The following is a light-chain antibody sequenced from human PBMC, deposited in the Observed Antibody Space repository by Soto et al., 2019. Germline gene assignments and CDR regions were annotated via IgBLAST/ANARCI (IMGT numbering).Light chain of an antibody. Sequence: EIVLTQSPGTLSLSPGERATLSCSASQRVSSSYLAWYQQKPGQAPRLLIYGASSRATGIPDRFSGSGSVTDFTLTISRLEPEDFAVYYCQQYGSSSYTFGQGTKLEIK. CDR2: GAS. CDR1: QRVSSSY. J-gene: IGKJ2*01. V-gene: IGKV3-20*01. CDR3: QQYGSSSYT.